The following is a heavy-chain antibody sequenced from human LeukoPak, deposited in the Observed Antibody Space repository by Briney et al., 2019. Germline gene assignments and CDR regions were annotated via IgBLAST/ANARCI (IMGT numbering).Heavy chain of an antibody. CDR3: AKNPSPYYREPVVTAPRADY. D-gene: IGHD2-21*02. CDR2: ISGSGGST. Sequence: GGSLRLSCAASGFTFSSYAMSWVRQAPGKGLEWVSAISGSGGSTYYADSVKGRFTISRDNSKNTLYLQMNSLRAEDTAVYYCAKNPSPYYREPVVTAPRADYWGQGTLVTVSS. CDR1: GFTFSSYA. J-gene: IGHJ4*02. V-gene: IGHV3-23*01.